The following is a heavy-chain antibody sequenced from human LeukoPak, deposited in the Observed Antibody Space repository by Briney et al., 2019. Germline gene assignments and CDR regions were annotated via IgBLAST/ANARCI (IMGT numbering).Heavy chain of an antibody. CDR2: INHSGST. CDR3: AREEPYGDYARDAFDI. V-gene: IGHV4-34*01. J-gene: IGHJ3*02. D-gene: IGHD4-17*01. Sequence: SETLSLTCAVYGVSFSGYYWSWIRQPPGKGLEWIGEINHSGSTNYNPSLKSRVTISVDTSKNQFSLKLSPVTAADTAVYYCAREEPYGDYARDAFDIWGQGTMVTVSS. CDR1: GVSFSGYY.